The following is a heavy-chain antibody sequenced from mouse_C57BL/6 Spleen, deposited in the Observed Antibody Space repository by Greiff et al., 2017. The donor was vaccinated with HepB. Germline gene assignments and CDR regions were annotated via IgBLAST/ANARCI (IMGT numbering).Heavy chain of an antibody. V-gene: IGHV5-9-1*02. CDR2: ISSGGDYI. J-gene: IGHJ4*01. CDR3: TSGPTTGTRGYYAMDY. D-gene: IGHD4-1*02. CDR1: GFTFSSYA. Sequence: EVHLVESGEGLVKPGGSLKLSCAASGFTFSSYAMSWVRQTPEKRLEWVAYISSGGDYIYYADTVKGRFTISRDNARNTLYLQMSRLKSEDTAMYYCTSGPTTGTRGYYAMDYWGQGTSVTVSS.